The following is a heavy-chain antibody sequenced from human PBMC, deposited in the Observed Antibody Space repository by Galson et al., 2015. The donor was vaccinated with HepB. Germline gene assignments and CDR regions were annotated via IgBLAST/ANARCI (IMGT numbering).Heavy chain of an antibody. CDR2: INPNDGST. J-gene: IGHJ4*02. CDR3: ARQGSRVTTLDF. Sequence: VKVSCKASGYTVTSNLMHWVRQAPGQGLEWMGIINPNDGSTKYAQRFEARLTMTRDTSTNTVYMQLNGLRPEDTAVYYCARQGSRVTTLDFWGQGTLVTVSS. V-gene: IGHV1-46*01. CDR1: GYTVTSNL. D-gene: IGHD4-17*01.